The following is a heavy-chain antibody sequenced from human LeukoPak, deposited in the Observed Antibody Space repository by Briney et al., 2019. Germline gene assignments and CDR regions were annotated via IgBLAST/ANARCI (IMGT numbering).Heavy chain of an antibody. V-gene: IGHV3-30-3*01. J-gene: IGHJ4*02. D-gene: IGHD6-13*01. Sequence: GGSLRLACAASGFTFSSYAMSWVRQAPGKGLEWVAVISYDGSNKYYADSVKGRFTISRDNSKNTLYLQMNSLRAEDTAVYYCARSYVYGLAAGYFDYWGQGTLVTVSS. CDR3: ARSYVYGLAAGYFDY. CDR2: ISYDGSNK. CDR1: GFTFSSYA.